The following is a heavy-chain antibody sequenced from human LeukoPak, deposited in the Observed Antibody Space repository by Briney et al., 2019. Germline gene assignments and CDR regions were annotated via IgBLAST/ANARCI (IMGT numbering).Heavy chain of an antibody. CDR2: IYHSGST. CDR3: VTSIALAGWGGFDV. V-gene: IGHV4-4*02. D-gene: IGHD6-13*01. J-gene: IGHJ3*01. CDR1: GVSISSGRW. Sequence: SGTLSLTCAVSGVSISSGRWWSWVRQPPGKGLEWIGEIYHSGSTNYHASLKSRVTISVDTSKNQFSLKLNSVTVADTAFYYCVTSIALAGWGGFDVWGQGRMVTVSS.